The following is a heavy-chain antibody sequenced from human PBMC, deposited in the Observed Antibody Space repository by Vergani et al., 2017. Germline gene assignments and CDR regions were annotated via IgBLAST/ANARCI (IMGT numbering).Heavy chain of an antibody. J-gene: IGHJ4*02. CDR1: GGTFSSYA. Sequence: QVQLVQSGAEVKKPGSSVKVSCKASGGTFSSYAMHWVRQAPGKGLEWVAVISYDGSNKYYADSVKGRFTISRDNSKNTLYLQMNSLRAEDTAVYYCARGTLGYYDSSGYYDNYYFDYWGQGTLVTVSS. CDR2: ISYDGSNK. CDR3: ARGTLGYYDSSGYYDNYYFDY. V-gene: IGHV3-30-3*01. D-gene: IGHD3-22*01.